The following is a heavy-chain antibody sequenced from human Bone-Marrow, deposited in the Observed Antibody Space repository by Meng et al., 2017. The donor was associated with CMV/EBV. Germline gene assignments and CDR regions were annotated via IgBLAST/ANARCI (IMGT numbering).Heavy chain of an antibody. CDR3: ARDRNRAGYGLDV. CDR1: GFTFSDYD. D-gene: IGHD2/OR15-2a*01. Sequence: GESLKISCAASGFTFSDYDMTWIRQAPGKGLEWVSSISSSGTNIDYTDSVKGRFTVSRDNAKNSLFLQMNSLRGEDTGIYYCARDRNRAGYGLDVWGQGTTVTVSS. J-gene: IGHJ6*02. V-gene: IGHV3-11*04. CDR2: ISSSGTNI.